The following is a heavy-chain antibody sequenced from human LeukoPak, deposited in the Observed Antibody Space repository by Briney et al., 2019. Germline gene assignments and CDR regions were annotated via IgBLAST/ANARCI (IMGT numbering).Heavy chain of an antibody. D-gene: IGHD3-10*01. CDR3: ARSYGSGNYFDY. CDR2: IYFSGST. J-gene: IGHJ4*02. V-gene: IGHV4-4*02. Sequence: SETPSLTCAVSGGSISSSNWWSWVRQPPGKGLEWIGSIYFSGSTYYNPSLKSRVTISIDTSKNQFSLKLSSVTAADTAVYYCARSYGSGNYFDYWGQGTLVTVSS. CDR1: GGSISSSNW.